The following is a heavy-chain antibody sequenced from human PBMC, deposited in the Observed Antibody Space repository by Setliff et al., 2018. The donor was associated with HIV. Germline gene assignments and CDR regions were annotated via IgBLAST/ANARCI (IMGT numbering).Heavy chain of an antibody. CDR3: VRGRDYGSSWSRPFYFDF. CDR1: GGSFSGYY. J-gene: IGHJ4*01. D-gene: IGHD6-13*01. CDR2: VNHSGDT. V-gene: IGHV4-34*01. Sequence: SETLSLTCAVYGGSFSGYYWSWIRQSPGKDLEWIGEVNHSGDTTYNPSLRSRVTMSVDTSKNQFSLGLSSLTSADTAIYYCVRGRDYGSSWSRPFYFDFWGHGNLVTVPQ.